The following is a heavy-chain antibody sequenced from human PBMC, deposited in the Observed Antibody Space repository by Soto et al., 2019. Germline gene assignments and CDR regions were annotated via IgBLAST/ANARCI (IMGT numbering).Heavy chain of an antibody. CDR2: INHSGST. D-gene: IGHD3-22*01. Sequence: QVQLQQWGAGLLKPSETLSLTCAVYGGSFSGYYWSWIRQPPGKGLEWIGEINHSGSTNYNPSLKSRVTISVDTSKNQSSRKLSSVTAADTAVYYCARVCGYYYDSSGYYYWGQGTLVTVSS. CDR3: ARVCGYYYDSSGYYY. J-gene: IGHJ4*02. CDR1: GGSFSGYY. V-gene: IGHV4-34*01.